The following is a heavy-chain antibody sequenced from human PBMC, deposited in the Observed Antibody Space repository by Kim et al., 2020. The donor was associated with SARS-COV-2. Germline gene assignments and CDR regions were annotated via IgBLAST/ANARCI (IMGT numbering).Heavy chain of an antibody. J-gene: IGHJ1*01. Sequence: SETLSLTCTVSGGSISSSSYYWGWIRQPPGKGLEWIGSIYYSGSTYYNPSLKSRVTISVDTSKNQFSLKLSSVTAADTAVYYCAREGGGMWELLHAEYFQHWGQGTLVTVSS. D-gene: IGHD1-26*01. CDR3: AREGGGMWELLHAEYFQH. V-gene: IGHV4-39*07. CDR2: IYYSGST. CDR1: GGSISSSSYY.